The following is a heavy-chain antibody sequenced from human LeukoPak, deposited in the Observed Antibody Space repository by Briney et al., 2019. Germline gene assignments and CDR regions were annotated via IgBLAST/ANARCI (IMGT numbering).Heavy chain of an antibody. CDR3: ARDAAGAADY. CDR2: MNPNSGNT. D-gene: IGHD2-2*01. J-gene: IGHJ4*02. CDR1: GYTFTSYD. V-gene: IGHV1-8*01. Sequence: ASVKVSCKASGYTFTSYDTNWVRQATGQGLEWMGWMNPNSGNTSYAQKFQGRVTMTRDTSTSTVYMELSSLRSEDTAVYYCARDAAGAADYWGQGTLVTVSS.